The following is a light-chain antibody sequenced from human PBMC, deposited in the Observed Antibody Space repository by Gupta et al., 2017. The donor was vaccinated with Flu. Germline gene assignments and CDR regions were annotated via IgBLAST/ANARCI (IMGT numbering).Light chain of an antibody. J-gene: IGKJ4*01. Sequence: EIVLTQSPGTLSLSPGERATLSCSASRSVSNNYLAWYQQKPGQAPRLLIYGASRRATGIPDRFSGSGSGTDLTLTISRLEPEDSAVYFCQQYGTSPLTFGGGTKVEIK. CDR1: RSVSNNY. V-gene: IGKV3-20*01. CDR3: QQYGTSPLT. CDR2: GAS.